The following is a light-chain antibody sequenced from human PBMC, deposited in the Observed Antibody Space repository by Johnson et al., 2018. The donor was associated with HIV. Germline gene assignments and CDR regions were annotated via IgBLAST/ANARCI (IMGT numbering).Light chain of an antibody. Sequence: QSVLTQPPSVSAAPGQKVTISCSGTNSNIGTYYVSWYQHLPGTAPKLLIYENNKRPSGIPDRFSGSKSGTSATLAITGLQAGDEADYYCGTWDTSLSAYVVGTGTKVTVL. CDR3: GTWDTSLSAYV. J-gene: IGLJ1*01. CDR1: NSNIGTYY. V-gene: IGLV1-51*02. CDR2: ENN.